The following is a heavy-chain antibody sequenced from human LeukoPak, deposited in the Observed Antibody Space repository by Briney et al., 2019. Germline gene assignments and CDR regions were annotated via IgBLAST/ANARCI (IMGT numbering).Heavy chain of an antibody. CDR3: ARVGSSHMTPLHMDV. CDR1: GGSISSSSYY. Sequence: TSETLSLTCTVSGGSISSSSYYWGWIRQPPGKGLEWIGSIYYSGSTYYNPSLKSRVTISVDTSKNQFSLKLSSVTAADTAVYYCARVGSSHMTPLHMDVWGQGTTVTVSS. CDR2: IYYSGST. D-gene: IGHD1-14*01. V-gene: IGHV4-39*07. J-gene: IGHJ6*02.